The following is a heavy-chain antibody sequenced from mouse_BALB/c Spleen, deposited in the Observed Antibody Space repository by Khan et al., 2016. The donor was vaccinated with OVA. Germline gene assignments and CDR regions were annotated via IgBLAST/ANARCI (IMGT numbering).Heavy chain of an antibody. J-gene: IGHJ3*01. CDR2: IYPGAGDT. CDR3: ARKGYGNYAFAY. CDR1: GYAFSNYW. D-gene: IGHD2-10*02. V-gene: IGHV1-80*01. Sequence: QVQLQQPGAELVRPGSSVKISCKASGYAFSNYWMNWVKQRPGQGLEWIGQIYPGAGDTNYNGKFKGKATLTADKSSSTAYMQLSSLTSEDAAVYCCARKGYGNYAFAYWGQGTLVTVSA.